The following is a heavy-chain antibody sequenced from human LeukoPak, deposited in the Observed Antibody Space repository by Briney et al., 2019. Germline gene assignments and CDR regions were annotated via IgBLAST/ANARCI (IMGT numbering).Heavy chain of an antibody. CDR1: GGFINSDY. Sequence: PSETLSLTCSVSGGFINSDYWIWIRQPPGKGLEWVGYFYYSGSTNYNPSLKSRLTISVDTSKNHFSLNLTSVTAADTAVYYCARFDYYYGIDVWGKGTTVTVSS. J-gene: IGHJ6*04. V-gene: IGHV4-59*01. CDR3: ARFDYYYGIDV. CDR2: FYYSGST.